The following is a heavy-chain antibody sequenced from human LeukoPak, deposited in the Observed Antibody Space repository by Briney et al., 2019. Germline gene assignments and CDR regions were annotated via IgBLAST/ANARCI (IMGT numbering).Heavy chain of an antibody. Sequence: ASVKVSCKPSGYTFTSYGVSWVRQAPGQGLEWMGWIGAYNGNTNYAQKFQGRVTMTTDTSTSTAYMELRSLRSDDTAIYYCAREDTSGSYSNLDYWGQGTLVTVSS. CDR2: IGAYNGNT. CDR3: AREDTSGSYSNLDY. V-gene: IGHV1-18*01. CDR1: GYTFTSYG. D-gene: IGHD3-22*01. J-gene: IGHJ4*02.